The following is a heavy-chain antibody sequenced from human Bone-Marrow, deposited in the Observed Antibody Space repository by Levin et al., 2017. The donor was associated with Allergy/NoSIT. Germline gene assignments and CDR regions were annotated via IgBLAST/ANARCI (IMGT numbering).Heavy chain of an antibody. J-gene: IGHJ3*02. CDR1: GFTFSSYS. V-gene: IGHV3-21*01. CDR3: ARRGQYCSGGSCVGNAFDI. Sequence: KSGGSLRLSCAASGFTFSSYSMNWVRQAPGKGLEWVSSISSSSSYIYYADSVKGRFTISRDNAKNSLYLQMNSLRAEDTAVYYCARRGQYCSGGSCVGNAFDIWGQGTMVTVSS. D-gene: IGHD2-15*01. CDR2: ISSSSSYI.